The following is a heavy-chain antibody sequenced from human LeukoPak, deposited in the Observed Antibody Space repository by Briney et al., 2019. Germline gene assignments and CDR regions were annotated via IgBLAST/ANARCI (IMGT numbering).Heavy chain of an antibody. Sequence: GGSLRLSCAASGFTFDDYAMHWVRQAPGKGLEWVSLISGDGGSTYYAGSVKGRFTISRENAKSSLYLQMNSLRAGDTAVYYCARGALGFDYWGQGTLVTVSS. CDR3: ARGALGFDY. CDR1: GFTFDDYA. V-gene: IGHV3-43*02. CDR2: ISGDGGST. J-gene: IGHJ4*02.